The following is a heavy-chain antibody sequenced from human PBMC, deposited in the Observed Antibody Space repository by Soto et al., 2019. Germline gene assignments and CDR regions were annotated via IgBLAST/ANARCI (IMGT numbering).Heavy chain of an antibody. CDR3: AKGGLQGIVTSDFNS. CDR2: VSHDGRNT. V-gene: IGHV3-30*18. J-gene: IGHJ5*01. CDR1: GFTFSDYA. D-gene: IGHD2-15*01. Sequence: VQLVESGGGVVQPGRSLRLSCAASGFTFSDYAMHWVRQAPGKGLEWVAVVSHDGRNTHYADSVKGRFTISRDRSKKTVSLEIPSLRAEDTAVYYCAKGGLQGIVTSDFNSRGQGALVTVS.